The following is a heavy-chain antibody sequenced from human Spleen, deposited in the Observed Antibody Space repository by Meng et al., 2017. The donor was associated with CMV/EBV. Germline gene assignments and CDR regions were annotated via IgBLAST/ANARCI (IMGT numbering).Heavy chain of an antibody. D-gene: IGHD6-6*01. Sequence: ASGYTFTSYHMHWVRQAHGQGLEWMGVINPLGGNTTYAQKFQGRVVMTRDTSTSTVFVEMSSLTSEDTAVYYCARLIARFRGNYFDYWGQGTLVTVSS. CDR1: GYTFTSYH. CDR2: INPLGGNT. CDR3: ARLIARFRGNYFDY. V-gene: IGHV1-46*01. J-gene: IGHJ4*02.